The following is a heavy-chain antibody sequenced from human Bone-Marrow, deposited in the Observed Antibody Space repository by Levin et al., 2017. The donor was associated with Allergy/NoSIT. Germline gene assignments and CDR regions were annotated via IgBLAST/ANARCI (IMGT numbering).Heavy chain of an antibody. V-gene: IGHV3-21*01. Sequence: GGSLRLSCAASGFTFSSYSMNWVRQAPGKGLEWVSSISSSSSYIYYADSVKGRFTISRDNAKNSLYLQMNSLRAEDTAVYYCARGVLRFLEADYYYGMDVWGQGTTVTVSS. CDR3: ARGVLRFLEADYYYGMDV. CDR2: ISSSSSYI. CDR1: GFTFSSYS. J-gene: IGHJ6*02. D-gene: IGHD3-3*01.